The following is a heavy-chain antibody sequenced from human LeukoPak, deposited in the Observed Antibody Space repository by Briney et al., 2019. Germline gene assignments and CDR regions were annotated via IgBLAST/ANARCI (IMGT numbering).Heavy chain of an antibody. J-gene: IGHJ6*02. CDR1: GFTFSSYG. V-gene: IGHV3-30*18. CDR3: AKASIAAADNGMDV. Sequence: GGSLRLSCAASGFTFSSYGMHWVRQAPGKGLEWVAVISYDGSNKYYADSVKGRFTISRDNSKNTLYLRMNSLRAEDTAVYYCAKASIAAADNGMDVWGQGTTVTVSS. D-gene: IGHD6-13*01. CDR2: ISYDGSNK.